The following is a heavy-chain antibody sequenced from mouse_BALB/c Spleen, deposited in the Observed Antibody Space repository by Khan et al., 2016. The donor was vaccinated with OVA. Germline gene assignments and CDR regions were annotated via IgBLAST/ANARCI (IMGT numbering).Heavy chain of an antibody. Sequence: QIQLVQSGPELKKPGETVRISCKASGYTFTTAGIQWVQKMPGKGLKWIGWINTHSGVPKYAEDFKGRFAFSLDISVNTAYLQITNLKNEDTATYFCARGGAAYYRNDRCAIEYWGQGTSVTVSS. CDR2: INTHSGVP. CDR1: GYTFTTAG. V-gene: IGHV9-4*02. CDR3: ARGGAAYYRNDRCAIEY. J-gene: IGHJ4*01. D-gene: IGHD2-14*01.